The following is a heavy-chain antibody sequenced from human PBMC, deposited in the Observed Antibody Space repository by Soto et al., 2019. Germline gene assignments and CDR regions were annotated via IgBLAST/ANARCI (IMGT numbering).Heavy chain of an antibody. CDR2: IYWNDDK. CDR3: AHTQSGTYGLCNMYYFDY. J-gene: IGHJ4*02. D-gene: IGHD2-8*01. V-gene: IGHV2-5*01. CDR1: GFSLSTSGVG. Sequence: GPTLVNPTQTLPLTCTFSGFSLSTSGVGVGWIRQTQGKVLEWLALIYWNDDKRYSPSLKSMLTIPKDTSKNQVVLTTTNMDPVDTATYYRAHTQSGTYGLCNMYYFDYWGQGTLVTVSS.